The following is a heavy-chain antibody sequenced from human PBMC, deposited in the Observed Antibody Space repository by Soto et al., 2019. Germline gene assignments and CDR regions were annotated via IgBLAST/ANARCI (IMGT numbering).Heavy chain of an antibody. V-gene: IGHV5-51*01. D-gene: IGHD1-7*01. J-gene: IGHJ4*02. CDR2: FYTGNTDT. CDR3: AEAGCIGTQREY. Sequence: PVDALKISWKPSGFNFGGSWFGWVRQMPMNRLEWMGIFYTGNTDTRYSPSCQCKIRISADMTIISAYLHWICLKPTDAATYDCAEAGCIGTQREYWGQGTRVTVSS. CDR1: GFNFGGSW.